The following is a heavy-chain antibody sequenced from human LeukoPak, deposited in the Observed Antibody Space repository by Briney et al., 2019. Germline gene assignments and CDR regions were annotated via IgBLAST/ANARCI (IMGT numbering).Heavy chain of an antibody. D-gene: IGHD4-17*01. CDR2: IYSGGST. CDR3: ARGNGDYGYYFDY. V-gene: IGHV3-53*01. J-gene: IGHJ4*02. Sequence: PGGSLRLSCAASGFTVSSNYMSWVRQAPGKGLEWVSLIYSGGSTYYADSVKGRFTISRDNSKNTLYLQMNSLRAEDTAVYFCARGNGDYGYYFDYWGQGTLVTVSS. CDR1: GFTVSSNY.